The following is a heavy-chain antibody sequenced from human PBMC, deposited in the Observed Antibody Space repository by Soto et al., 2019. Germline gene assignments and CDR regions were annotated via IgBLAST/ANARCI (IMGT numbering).Heavy chain of an antibody. Sequence: GESLRLSCAASGFTFSNYAMHWVRQAPGKGLEWVAVISYDGRNKYYADSVKGRFTISRDNSKNTLYLQVNSLRADDTAVYYCARNGSGNYYHFDYWGQGTLVTVSS. V-gene: IGHV3-30*04. D-gene: IGHD3-10*01. CDR1: GFTFSNYA. CDR2: ISYDGRNK. J-gene: IGHJ4*02. CDR3: ARNGSGNYYHFDY.